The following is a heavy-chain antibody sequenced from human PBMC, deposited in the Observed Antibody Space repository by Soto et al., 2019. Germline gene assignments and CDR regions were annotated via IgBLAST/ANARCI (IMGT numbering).Heavy chain of an antibody. V-gene: IGHV1-69*01. J-gene: IGHJ4*02. D-gene: IGHD3-10*01. CDR1: GGTFNTYA. CDR2: IVPLFTKP. CDR3: ARDGSGSKFYDY. Sequence: QVQLVQSGAEVKKPGSSLKVSCRASGGTFNTYAISWVRQAPGQGLEWMGGIVPLFTKPNYAQKFQGRLTITADDSTGTAYMELSSLRSEDAAVYFCARDGSGSKFYDYWGQGTLITVSS.